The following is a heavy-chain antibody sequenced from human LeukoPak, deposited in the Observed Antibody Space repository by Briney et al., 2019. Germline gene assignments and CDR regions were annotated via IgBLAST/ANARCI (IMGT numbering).Heavy chain of an antibody. CDR2: IYHSGST. CDR3: ARAGDIVVVVAATPCPCDAFDI. Sequence: SETLPLTCAVSGYSISSGYYWGWIRQPPGKGLEWIGSIYHSGSTYYNPSLKSRVTISVDTSKNQFSLKLSSVTAADTAVYYCARAGDIVVVVAATPCPCDAFDIWGQGTMVTVSS. D-gene: IGHD2-15*01. CDR1: GYSISSGYY. V-gene: IGHV4-38-2*01. J-gene: IGHJ3*02.